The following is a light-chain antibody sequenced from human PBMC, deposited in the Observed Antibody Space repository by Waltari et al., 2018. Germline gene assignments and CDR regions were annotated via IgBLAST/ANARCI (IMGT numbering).Light chain of an antibody. V-gene: IGKV4-1*01. CDR2: WAT. CDR3: QQYLRTPPT. CDR1: RSIFYSSRYKDY. Sequence: DIVMTQSPGSLAVSLGERATINCRSSRSIFYSSRYKDYLAWYQQRPGQPPRLIISWATTRESGVPDRFIGSGSGTDLTLTITSLQAEDVAVYYCQQYLRTPPTFGQGTKVEI. J-gene: IGKJ1*01.